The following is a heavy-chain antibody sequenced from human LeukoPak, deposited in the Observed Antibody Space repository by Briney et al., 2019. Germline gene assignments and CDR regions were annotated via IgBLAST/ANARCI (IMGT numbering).Heavy chain of an antibody. CDR2: ISYDGSNK. D-gene: IGHD6-19*01. CDR1: GFTFSSYA. V-gene: IGHV3-30*07. CDR3: AKDQGSGWYQNDY. Sequence: GGSLRLSCAASGFTFSSYAMHWVRQAPGKGLEWVAVISYDGSNKYYADSVKGRFTISRDNSKNTLYLQMNSLRAEDTAVYFCAKDQGSGWYQNDYWGQGTLVTVSS. J-gene: IGHJ4*02.